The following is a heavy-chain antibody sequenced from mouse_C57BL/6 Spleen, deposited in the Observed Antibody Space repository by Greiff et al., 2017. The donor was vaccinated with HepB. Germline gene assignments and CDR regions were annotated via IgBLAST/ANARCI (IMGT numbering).Heavy chain of an antibody. CDR2: IDPSDSDT. V-gene: IGHV1-52*01. J-gene: IGHJ2*01. CDR3: ARNYYGSSSFDY. CDR1: GYTFTSYW. Sequence: QVQLQQPGAELVRPGSSVKLSCKASGYTFTSYWMHWVKQRPIQGLEWIGNIDPSDSDTHYNQKFKDKATLTVDKSSSTAYMQLSSLTSEDSAVYYCARNYYGSSSFDYWGQGTTLTVSS. D-gene: IGHD1-1*01.